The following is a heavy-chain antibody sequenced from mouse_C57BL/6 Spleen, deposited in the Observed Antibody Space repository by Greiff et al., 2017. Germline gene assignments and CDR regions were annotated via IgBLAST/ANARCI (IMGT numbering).Heavy chain of an antibody. V-gene: IGHV1-18*01. CDR1: GYTFTDYN. CDR3: RAGSWFAY. Sequence: VQLQQSGPELVKPGASVKIPCKASGYTFTDYNMDWVKQSHGKSLEWIGEINPNNGGTIYNQKFKGKATLTVDKSSSTAYMELRSLTSEDTAVYYCRAGSWFAYWGQGTLVTVSA. CDR2: INPNNGGT. J-gene: IGHJ3*01. D-gene: IGHD3-1*01.